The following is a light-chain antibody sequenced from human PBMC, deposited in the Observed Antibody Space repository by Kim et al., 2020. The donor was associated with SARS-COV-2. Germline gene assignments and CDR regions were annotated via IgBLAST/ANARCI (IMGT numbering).Light chain of an antibody. CDR3: QQSDSTPFT. Sequence: DIQMTQSPSSLSASVGDRVTITCRASQSISSYLNWYQQIPGKAPKLLIYAASSLQSGVPSRFSGSGSGTDFTLTISSLQPEDFATYYCQQSDSTPFTFGGGTKMDSK. J-gene: IGKJ4*01. V-gene: IGKV1-39*01. CDR2: AAS. CDR1: QSISSY.